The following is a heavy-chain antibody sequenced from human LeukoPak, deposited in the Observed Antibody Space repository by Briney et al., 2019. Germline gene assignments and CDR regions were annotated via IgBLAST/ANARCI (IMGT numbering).Heavy chain of an antibody. CDR1: GFTFNSSA. CDR3: ARDERGYYNSSGFFGAIDY. Sequence: GKSLRLSCAASGFTFNSSAMHWVRQAPGKGLEWVAFIWYDGSNKYYADSVRGRFTMSRDNSKNTLNLQMNSLRAEDTAVYYCARDERGYYNSSGFFGAIDYWGQGTLVTVSS. J-gene: IGHJ4*02. CDR2: IWYDGSNK. V-gene: IGHV3-33*01. D-gene: IGHD3-22*01.